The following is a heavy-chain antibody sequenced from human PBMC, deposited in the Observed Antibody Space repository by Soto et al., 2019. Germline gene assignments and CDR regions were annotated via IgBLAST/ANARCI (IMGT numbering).Heavy chain of an antibody. V-gene: IGHV3-23*01. J-gene: IGHJ5*02. CDR3: AKGRTPYYGSGSYYPNWFDP. CDR2: ISGSGGST. CDR1: GFTFSSYA. Sequence: GGSLRLSCAASGFTFSSYAMSWVRQAPGKGLEWVSAISGSGGSTYYADSVKGRFTISRDNSKNTLYLQMNSLRAEDTGVYYCAKGRTPYYGSGSYYPNWFDPCGQRPLVTVSS. D-gene: IGHD3-10*01.